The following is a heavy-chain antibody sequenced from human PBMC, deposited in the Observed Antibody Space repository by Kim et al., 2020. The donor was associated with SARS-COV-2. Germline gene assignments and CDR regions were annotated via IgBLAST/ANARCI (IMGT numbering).Heavy chain of an antibody. CDR1: GFTFSNAW. CDR2: IKSKTDGGTT. CDR3: TTDPQQYSGSFDY. D-gene: IGHD1-26*01. J-gene: IGHJ4*02. V-gene: IGHV3-15*01. Sequence: GGSLRLSCAASGFTFSNAWMSWVRQAPGKGLEWVGRIKSKTDGGTTDYAAPVKGRFTISRDDSKNTLYLQMNSLKTEDTAVYYCTTDPQQYSGSFDYWGQGTLVTVSS.